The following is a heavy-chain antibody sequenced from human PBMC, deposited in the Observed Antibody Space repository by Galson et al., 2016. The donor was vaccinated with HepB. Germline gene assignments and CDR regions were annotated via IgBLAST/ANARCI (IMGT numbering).Heavy chain of an antibody. V-gene: IGHV3-33*03. D-gene: IGHD7-27*01. CDR1: GFSLRSYG. J-gene: IGHJ6*02. Sequence: SLRLSCAASGFSLRSYGMHWVRQAPGKGLESVAVMWFDGSNDHYAASVKGRFTISRDISKSTVYLQMDRLRVEDTAVYYCASVGMGTHGRYYGMDVWGQGTSVTVYS. CDR2: MWFDGSND. CDR3: ASVGMGTHGRYYGMDV.